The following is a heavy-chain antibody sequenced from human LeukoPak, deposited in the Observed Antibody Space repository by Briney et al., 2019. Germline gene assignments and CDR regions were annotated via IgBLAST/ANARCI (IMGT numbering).Heavy chain of an antibody. V-gene: IGHV4-59*01. D-gene: IGHD1-26*01. CDR3: ARKLVGGRVYFDI. CDR1: GGSLSGYY. CDR2: ISHKGTT. J-gene: IGHJ4*02. Sequence: SETLSLTCTVSGGSLSGYYWSWIRQPPGKGLEWIGFISHKGTTRYNPSLKSRITISVDTSKNQFSLKPTSVTAADTAVYYCARKLVGGRVYFDIWGRGTVVTVSS.